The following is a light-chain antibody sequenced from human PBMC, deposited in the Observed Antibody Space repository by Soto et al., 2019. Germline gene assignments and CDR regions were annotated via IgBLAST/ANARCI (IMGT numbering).Light chain of an antibody. J-gene: IGKJ4*01. CDR1: QSVGSW. Sequence: EIVLTQSPATLSLSPGERATLSCRASQSVGSWLAWYQQKPGQAPRLLIYDASNRAAGIPARFSGSGSGTDFTLTISSLEPEDFEVYYCQQRVNWLTFGGGTKVEIK. CDR3: QQRVNWLT. V-gene: IGKV3-11*01. CDR2: DAS.